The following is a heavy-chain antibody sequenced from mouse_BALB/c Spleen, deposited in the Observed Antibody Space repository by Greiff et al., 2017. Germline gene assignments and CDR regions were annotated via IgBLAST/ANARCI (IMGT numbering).Heavy chain of an antibody. D-gene: IGHD1-1*01. CDR2: ILPGSGST. V-gene: IGHV1-9*01. CDR1: GYTFSSYW. J-gene: IGHJ2*01. CDR3: ARPPYYYGSSYFDY. Sequence: VQLQQSGAELMKPGASVKISCKATGYTFSSYWIEWVKQRPGHGLEWIGEILPGSGSTNYNEKFKGKATFTADTSSNTAYMQLSSLTSEDSAVYYCARPPYYYGSSYFDYWGQGTTLTVSS.